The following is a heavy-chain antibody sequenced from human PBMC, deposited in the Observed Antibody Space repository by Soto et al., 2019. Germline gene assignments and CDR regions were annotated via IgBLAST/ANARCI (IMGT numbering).Heavy chain of an antibody. Sequence: TLSLTCTVSGGSISSGGYYWSWIRQHPGKALEWLALIYWNDDKRYSPSLKSRLTITKDTSKNQVVLTMTNMDPVDTATYYCAHIRITIFVAPRLLFDSWGQGTRVTVSS. J-gene: IGHJ5*01. D-gene: IGHD3-3*01. CDR1: GGSISSGGYY. CDR3: AHIRITIFVAPRLLFDS. CDR2: IYWNDDK. V-gene: IGHV2-5*01.